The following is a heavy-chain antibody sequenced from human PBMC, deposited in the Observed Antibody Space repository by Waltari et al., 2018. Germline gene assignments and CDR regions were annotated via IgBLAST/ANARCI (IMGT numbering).Heavy chain of an antibody. D-gene: IGHD3-10*01. J-gene: IGHJ4*02. CDR1: GFPFRSYP. CDR2: ISYDGSNK. V-gene: IGHV3-30-3*01. CDR3: TRDLRANNFDY. Sequence: QVQLVESGGGVVQPGRSLRLSCAASGFPFRSYPLPWARQAPGKGLEWVAVISYDGSNKYYADSVKGRFTISRDNSKNTLYLQMNSLRAEDTAVYYCTRDLRANNFDYWGQGTLVTVSS.